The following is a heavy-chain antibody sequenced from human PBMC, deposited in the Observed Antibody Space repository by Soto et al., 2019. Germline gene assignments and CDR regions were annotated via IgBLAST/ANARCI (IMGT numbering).Heavy chain of an antibody. V-gene: IGHV4-4*02. D-gene: IGHD6-25*01. CDR2: IFHTGGT. Sequence: QVQLQESGPGLVKPSETLSLTCSVSSDSIVGENWWSWVRQPPGMGLEWIGEIFHTGGTNYNPSLKSRVTMEVDKSKNQFSLKLISATAADTAVYYCARVFSSGSGWMYYFDFWGQGTLVSVSS. J-gene: IGHJ4*02. CDR3: ARVFSSGSGWMYYFDF. CDR1: SDSIVGENW.